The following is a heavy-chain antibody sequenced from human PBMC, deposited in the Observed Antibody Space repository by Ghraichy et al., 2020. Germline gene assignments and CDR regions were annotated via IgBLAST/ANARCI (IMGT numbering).Heavy chain of an antibody. D-gene: IGHD5-24*01. V-gene: IGHV3-7*03. Sequence: GGSLRLSCAASGFTFSGYWMSWVRQAPGKGLEWVANIKEDGSEQYYVDSVKGRFTISRDNAKNSLYLQMNSLGVDDTAVYYCAREEIWGQGTLVTVSS. CDR3: AREEI. CDR2: IKEDGSEQ. J-gene: IGHJ4*02. CDR1: GFTFSGYW.